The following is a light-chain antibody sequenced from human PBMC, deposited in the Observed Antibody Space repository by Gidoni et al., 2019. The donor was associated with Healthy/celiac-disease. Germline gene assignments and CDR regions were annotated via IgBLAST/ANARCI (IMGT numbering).Light chain of an antibody. CDR2: WAS. CDR3: QQYYSSPQT. CDR1: QSVLYSPNNKNY. J-gene: IGKJ1*01. Sequence: DILMTQCHHSLAVSLGERATINCKSSQSVLYSPNNKNYLAWYQQKPGQPPKLLIYWASTRESGVPDRFSGSGSGTDFTLTISSLQAEDVAVYYCQQYYSSPQTFGQGTKVEIK. V-gene: IGKV4-1*01.